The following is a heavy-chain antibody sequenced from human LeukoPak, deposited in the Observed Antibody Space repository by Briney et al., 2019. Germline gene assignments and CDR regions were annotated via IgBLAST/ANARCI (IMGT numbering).Heavy chain of an antibody. CDR3: ARDSHVGTAMVTAY. V-gene: IGHV1-18*01. D-gene: IGHD5-18*01. J-gene: IGHJ4*02. CDR2: ISAYNGNT. Sequence: ASVKVSCKAPGYTFTSYGISWVRQAPGQGLEWMGWISAYNGNTNYAQKLQGRVTMTTDTSTSTAYMELRSLGSDDTAVYYCARDSHVGTAMVTAYWGQGTLVTVSS. CDR1: GYTFTSYG.